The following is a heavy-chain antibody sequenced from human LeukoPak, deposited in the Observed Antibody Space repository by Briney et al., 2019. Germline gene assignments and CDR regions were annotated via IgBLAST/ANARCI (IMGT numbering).Heavy chain of an antibody. CDR1: GFTFSSYA. CDR3: AKAPLRCCSSTSCYLYFDY. CDR2: ISGSGGST. D-gene: IGHD2-2*01. J-gene: IGHJ4*02. V-gene: IGHV3-23*01. Sequence: GGSLRLSCAASGFTFSSYAMSWVRQAPGKGLEWVSAISGSGGSTYYADSVKGRFTISRDNSKNTLYLQMNSLRAEDTAVYYCAKAPLRCCSSTSCYLYFDYWGQGTLVTVSS.